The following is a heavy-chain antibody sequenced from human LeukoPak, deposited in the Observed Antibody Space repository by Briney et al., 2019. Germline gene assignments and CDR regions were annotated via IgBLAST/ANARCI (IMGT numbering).Heavy chain of an antibody. Sequence: GGSLRLSCGASGFYFSSYSMNWVRQAPGKGLEWVSSINSGSTYMYYADSVKGRFTISRDNAKNSLHLQMYSLRAEDTAVYSCARVEATTGRNYHYYYMDVWGKGTTVTVSS. J-gene: IGHJ6*03. V-gene: IGHV3-21*01. CDR3: ARVEATTGRNYHYYYMDV. CDR1: GFYFSSYS. CDR2: INSGSTYM. D-gene: IGHD1-1*01.